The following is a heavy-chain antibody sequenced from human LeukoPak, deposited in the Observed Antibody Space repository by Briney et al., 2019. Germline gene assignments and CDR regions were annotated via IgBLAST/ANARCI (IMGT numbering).Heavy chain of an antibody. V-gene: IGHV3-7*01. D-gene: IGHD6-6*01. Sequence: GGSLRVSCAASGFTFNNYWMTWVHQAPGKGLEWVANIKQDGSVKYYVDSVKGRFTISRDNAKNSEYLQMNSLRAEDTAVYYCARIGYSSSSLDYWGQGTLVTVS. J-gene: IGHJ4*02. CDR1: GFTFNNYW. CDR2: IKQDGSVK. CDR3: ARIGYSSSSLDY.